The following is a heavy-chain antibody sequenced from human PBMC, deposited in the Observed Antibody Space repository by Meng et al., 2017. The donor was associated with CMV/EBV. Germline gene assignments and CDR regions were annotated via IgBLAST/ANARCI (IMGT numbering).Heavy chain of an antibody. CDR1: GVSISSYY. J-gene: IGHJ4*02. Sequence: SETLSLTCTVSGVSISSYYWSWIRQPPGKGLEWIGHIYYSGSINYNPSLKSRVTMSVDTSKNQFSLKLSSVTAADTAVYYCARRVRASPYYYDSSGYYPHWGQGTLVTVSS. CDR3: ARRVRASPYYYDSSGYYPH. D-gene: IGHD3-22*01. V-gene: IGHV4-59*12. CDR2: IYYSGSI.